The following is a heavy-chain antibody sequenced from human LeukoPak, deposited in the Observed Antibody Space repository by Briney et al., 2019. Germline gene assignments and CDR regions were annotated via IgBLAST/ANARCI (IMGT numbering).Heavy chain of an antibody. V-gene: IGHV3-7*01. J-gene: IGHJ6*03. D-gene: IGHD5-12*01. CDR2: IKQDGSEK. Sequence: GGSLRLSCAASGFTFGSYWMSWVRQAPGKGLEWVANIKQDGSEKYYVDSVKGRFTISRDNAKNSLYLQMNSLRAEDTAVYYCARVGSGYDYIWYYYYYMDVWGKGTTVTVSS. CDR3: ARVGSGYDYIWYYYYYMDV. CDR1: GFTFGSYW.